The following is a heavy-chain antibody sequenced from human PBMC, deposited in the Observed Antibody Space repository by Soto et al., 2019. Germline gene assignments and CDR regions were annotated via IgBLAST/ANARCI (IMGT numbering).Heavy chain of an antibody. J-gene: IGHJ4*02. CDR1: GFTFTSSA. Sequence: ASVKVSCKASGFTFTSSAVQWVRQARGQRLEWIGWIVVGSGNTNYAQKFQERVTITRDMSTSTAYMELSSLRSEDTAVYYCAAESGYSGYDYVFWGQGTLVTVPQ. CDR3: AAESGYSGYDYVF. D-gene: IGHD5-12*01. V-gene: IGHV1-58*01. CDR2: IVVGSGNT.